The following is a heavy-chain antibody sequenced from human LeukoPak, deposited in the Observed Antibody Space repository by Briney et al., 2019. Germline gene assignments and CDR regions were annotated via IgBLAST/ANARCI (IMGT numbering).Heavy chain of an antibody. D-gene: IGHD2-15*01. CDR1: GFTFSSYG. Sequence: SGGSLRLSCAASGFTFSSYGMHWVRQAPGKGLEWVAFIRYDGSNKYYADSVKGRFTISRDNSENTLYLQMNGLRAEDTAVYYCAKFSEYCSGGSCFDAFDIWGQGTMVTVSS. CDR3: AKFSEYCSGGSCFDAFDI. V-gene: IGHV3-30*02. J-gene: IGHJ3*02. CDR2: IRYDGSNK.